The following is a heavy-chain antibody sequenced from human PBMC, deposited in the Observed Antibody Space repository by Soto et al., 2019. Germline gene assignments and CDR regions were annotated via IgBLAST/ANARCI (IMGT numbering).Heavy chain of an antibody. Sequence: GGSLRLSCAASGFTFTPYAMTWVRQAPGKGLEWVSVITGGVGVTYYADSVKGRFTISRDNVKNSLYLQMNSLRAEDTAVYYCARDWDYYDSSGQADYWGQGTLVTVSS. CDR2: ITGGVGVT. CDR1: GFTFTPYA. D-gene: IGHD3-22*01. CDR3: ARDWDYYDSSGQADY. J-gene: IGHJ4*02. V-gene: IGHV3-23*01.